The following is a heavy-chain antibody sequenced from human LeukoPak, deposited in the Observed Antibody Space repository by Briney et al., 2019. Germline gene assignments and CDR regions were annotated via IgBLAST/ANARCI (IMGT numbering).Heavy chain of an antibody. CDR1: GGSISSYY. V-gene: IGHV4-59*12. D-gene: IGHD5-18*01. Sequence: SETLCLSCTVSGGSISSYYWSWIRQTPGKGLEWVGYLYYSGATIYNPSPKSRVTISVEKSNNQFSLKLSSMTPAHTPVYYFAGSGYSYGYADYYFDFWRQGTLVTVSS. J-gene: IGHJ4*02. CDR3: AGSGYSYGYADYYFDF. CDR2: LYYSGAT.